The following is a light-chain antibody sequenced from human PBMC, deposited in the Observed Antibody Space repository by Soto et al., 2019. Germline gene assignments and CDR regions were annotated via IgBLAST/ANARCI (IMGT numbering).Light chain of an antibody. V-gene: IGKV1-39*01. CDR1: ETISNF. CDR2: GAS. CDR3: HQGYKTPQT. J-gene: IGKJ1*01. Sequence: DIQMTQSPSSLSASVGDTVAITCRASETISNFLSWFQQRSGEAPRLLIYGASTLHSGVSSRFSGSGSVTDFTLTITGLQREDFATYYCHQGYKTPQTFGPGTRVEI.